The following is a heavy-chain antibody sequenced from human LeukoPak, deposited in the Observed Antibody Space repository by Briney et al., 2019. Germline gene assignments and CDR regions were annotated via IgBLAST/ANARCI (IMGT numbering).Heavy chain of an antibody. CDR3: ARGYYGSGSYYSYNWFDP. CDR1: GYTFTDYF. Sequence: GASVKVSCKASGYTFTDYFMRWVRQAPRQGLEWMGWINPNSGGTNYAQKFQGRVTMTRDTSISTAYMELSRLRSGDTAVYYCARGYYGSGSYYSYNWFDPWGQGTLVTVSS. D-gene: IGHD3-10*01. J-gene: IGHJ5*02. CDR2: INPNSGGT. V-gene: IGHV1-2*02.